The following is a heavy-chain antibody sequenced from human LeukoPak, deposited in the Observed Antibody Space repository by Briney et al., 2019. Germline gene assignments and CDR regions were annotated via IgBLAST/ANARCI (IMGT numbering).Heavy chain of an antibody. V-gene: IGHV3-23*01. CDR3: TKSTGNYYYYYALDV. Sequence: PGGSLRLSWAASGFTFSNYAKSWVRQAPGKGLESVSGISATYGRTYYADSVKSRFIISRDTSKKMLYLQMTSLRAEDTAVYYCTKSTGNYYYYYALDVWGQGTTVTVS. CDR1: GFTFSNYA. CDR2: ISATYGRT. D-gene: IGHD1-1*01. J-gene: IGHJ6*02.